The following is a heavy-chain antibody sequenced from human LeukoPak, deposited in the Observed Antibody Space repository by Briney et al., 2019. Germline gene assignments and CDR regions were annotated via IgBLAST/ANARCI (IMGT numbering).Heavy chain of an antibody. D-gene: IGHD6-13*01. CDR1: GYTFTSYA. Sequence: ASVKVSCKASGYTFTSYAMNWVRQVPGQGLEWMGWINTNTGNPTYAQGFTGRFVFSLDTSVSTAYLQISSLKAEDTAVYYCARGVGIAAAGMPPGYWGQGTLVAVSS. J-gene: IGHJ4*02. CDR3: ARGVGIAAAGMPPGY. V-gene: IGHV7-4-1*02. CDR2: INTNTGNP.